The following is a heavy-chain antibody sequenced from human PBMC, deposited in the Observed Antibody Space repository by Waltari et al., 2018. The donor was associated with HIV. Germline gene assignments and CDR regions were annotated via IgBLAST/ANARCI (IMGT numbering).Heavy chain of an antibody. J-gene: IGHJ4*02. CDR2: VNPNRGGT. Sequence: QVQLVQSGAEVKKPGASVKVSCKASGYTFTGYYMHWVRQAPGQGLEWMGWVNPNRGGTNYAQKFQGRVTMTRDTSISTAYMELSRLRSDDTAVYYCAREGARGSGSYEDYWGQGTLVTVSS. D-gene: IGHD1-26*01. V-gene: IGHV1-2*02. CDR3: AREGARGSGSYEDY. CDR1: GYTFTGYY.